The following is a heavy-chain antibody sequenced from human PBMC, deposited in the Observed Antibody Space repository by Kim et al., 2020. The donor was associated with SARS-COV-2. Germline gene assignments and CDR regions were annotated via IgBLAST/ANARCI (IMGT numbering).Heavy chain of an antibody. J-gene: IGHJ6*02. Sequence: GGSLRLSCAASGFTFSNYGMHWVRQAPGKGLEWVAVMSNDGSNKYYADSVKGRFTISRDNSKNTLYLQMNSLRVQDTAVYYCATGHLGVYYYFYGMDVWGQRDTVTVSS. CDR3: ATGHLGVYYYFYGMDV. D-gene: IGHD3-16*01. CDR1: GFTFSNYG. CDR2: MSNDGSNK. V-gene: IGHV3-30*03.